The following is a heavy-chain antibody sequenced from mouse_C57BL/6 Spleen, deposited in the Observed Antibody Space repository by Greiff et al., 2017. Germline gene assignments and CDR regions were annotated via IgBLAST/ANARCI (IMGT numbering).Heavy chain of an antibody. CDR1: GYTFTDYY. Sequence: QVHVKQSGAELVRPGASVKISCKASGYTFTDYYINWVKQRPGQGLEWIGKIGPGSGSTYYNEKFKGKATLTADKSSSTAYMQLSSLTSEDSAVYFCARAFITTVVAYYFDYWGQGTTLTVSS. J-gene: IGHJ2*01. V-gene: IGHV1-77*01. CDR3: ARAFITTVVAYYFDY. D-gene: IGHD1-1*01. CDR2: IGPGSGST.